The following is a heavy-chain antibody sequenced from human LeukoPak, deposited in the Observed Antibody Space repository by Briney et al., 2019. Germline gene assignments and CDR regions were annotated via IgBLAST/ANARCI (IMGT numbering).Heavy chain of an antibody. Sequence: ASVKVPCKASGYTFTTYHMHWVRQAPGQGLEWVGMIDTSDGNTNYAQKFLDRVTMTRDTSTSTVYMELSGLRSYDTAVYYCATERSGGTWFDPWGQGTLVTVSS. CDR3: ATERSGGTWFDP. V-gene: IGHV1-46*01. D-gene: IGHD2-15*01. J-gene: IGHJ5*02. CDR2: IDTSDGNT. CDR1: GYTFTTYH.